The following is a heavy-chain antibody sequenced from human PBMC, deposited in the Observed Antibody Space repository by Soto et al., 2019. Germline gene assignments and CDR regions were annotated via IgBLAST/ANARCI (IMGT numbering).Heavy chain of an antibody. V-gene: IGHV4-34*01. J-gene: IGHJ4*02. CDR1: GGSFSVYY. Sequence: SETLSVTCAFYGGSFSVYYWNWIRQPPGKGLEWIGEINHSGSTNYNPSLKSRVTISVDTSKNQFSLKLSSVTAADTAVYYCARGRYYFDYWGQGTMVTVSS. CDR3: ARGRYYFDY. CDR2: INHSGST.